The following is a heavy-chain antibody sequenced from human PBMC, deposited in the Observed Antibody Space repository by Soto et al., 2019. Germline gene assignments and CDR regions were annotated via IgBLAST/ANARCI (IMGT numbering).Heavy chain of an antibody. D-gene: IGHD3-3*01. J-gene: IGHJ5*02. V-gene: IGHV4-30-4*01. CDR1: GGSISSGDYY. CDR2: IYYSGST. Sequence: SETLSLTCTVSGGSISSGDYYWSWIRQPPGKGLEWIGYIYYSGSTYYKTSLKSRVTISVDTSKNQFSLKLSSVTAADTAVYYCARALHYDFWSVSPYWFDPGGQGTLVTVS. CDR3: ARALHYDFWSVSPYWFDP.